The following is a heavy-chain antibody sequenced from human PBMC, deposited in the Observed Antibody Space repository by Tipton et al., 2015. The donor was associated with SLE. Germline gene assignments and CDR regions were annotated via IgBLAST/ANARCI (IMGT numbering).Heavy chain of an antibody. CDR1: GGSISSSSYS. D-gene: IGHD6-19*01. Sequence: TLSLTCTVSGGSISSSSYSWGWLRQPPGKGLEWIGSIYYSGSTYYNPSLKSRVTISADTSKNQFSLRLSSLTAADTAVYYCARDGGWYGVYWGQGTLVTVS. CDR3: ARDGGWYGVY. J-gene: IGHJ4*02. V-gene: IGHV4-39*07. CDR2: IYYSGST.